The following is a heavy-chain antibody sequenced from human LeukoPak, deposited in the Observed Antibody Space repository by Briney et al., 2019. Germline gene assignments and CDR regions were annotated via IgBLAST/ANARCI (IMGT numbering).Heavy chain of an antibody. CDR2: ISWNSGSI. J-gene: IGHJ6*02. V-gene: IGHV3-9*01. Sequence: GGSLRLSCAASGFTFDDYAMHWVRQAPGKGLEWVSGISWNSGSIGYADSVKGRFTISRDNAKNSLYLQMNSLRAEDTASYYCAKDSHLPGYYYGSGSSHYYYGMDVWGQGTTVTVSS. CDR3: AKDSHLPGYYYGSGSSHYYYGMDV. D-gene: IGHD3-10*01. CDR1: GFTFDDYA.